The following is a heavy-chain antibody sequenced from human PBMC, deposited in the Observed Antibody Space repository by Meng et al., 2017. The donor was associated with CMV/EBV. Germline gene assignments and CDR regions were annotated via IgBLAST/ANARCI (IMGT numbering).Heavy chain of an antibody. D-gene: IGHD2-2*01. CDR1: GFTFSSYA. V-gene: IGHV3-33*06. CDR2: IWYDGSNK. J-gene: IGHJ6*02. Sequence: GGSLRLSCAASGFTFSSYAMHWVRQAPGKGLEWVAVIWYDGSNKYYADSVKGRFTISRDNSKNTLYLQMNSLRAEDTAVYYCAKDSREYQPYYYGMDVWGQGTTVTVSS. CDR3: AKDSREYQPYYYGMDV.